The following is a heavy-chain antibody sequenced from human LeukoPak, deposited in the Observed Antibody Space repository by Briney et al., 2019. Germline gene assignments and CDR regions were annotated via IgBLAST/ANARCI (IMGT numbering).Heavy chain of an antibody. J-gene: IGHJ6*03. D-gene: IGHD5-12*01. Sequence: SETLSLTCTVSGGSISSSSYYWGGIRQPPGKGLEWIGSIYYSGSTYYNPSLKSRVTISVDTSKNQFSLKLSSVTAADTAVYYCAIRVATINYYYYYMDVWGKGTTVTVSS. CDR3: AIRVATINYYYYYMDV. V-gene: IGHV4-39*01. CDR1: GGSISSSSYY. CDR2: IYYSGST.